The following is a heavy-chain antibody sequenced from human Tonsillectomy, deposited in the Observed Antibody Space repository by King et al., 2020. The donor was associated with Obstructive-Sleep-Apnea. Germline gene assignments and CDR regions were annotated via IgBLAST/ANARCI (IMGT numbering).Heavy chain of an antibody. CDR3: AKSRWSFLSLTY. D-gene: IGHD2-21*01. V-gene: IGHV3-30*18. J-gene: IGHJ4*02. CDR2: ISYDGNIE. CDR1: GFTFSTYA. Sequence: VQLVESGGGVVQPGRSLRLSCAASGFTFSTYAMHWVRQAPGKGLEWGAVISYDGNIENYADSVKGRFTISRDNSKNTLFLQMNSLKTEDTAVYYCAKSRWSFLSLTYWGQGTLVTVSA.